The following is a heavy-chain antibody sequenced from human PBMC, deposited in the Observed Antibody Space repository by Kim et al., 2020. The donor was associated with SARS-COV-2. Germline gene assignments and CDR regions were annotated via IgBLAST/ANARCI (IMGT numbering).Heavy chain of an antibody. CDR1: GESVPSHGAS. V-gene: IGHV6-1*01. CDR2: TYYRSKWYN. CDR3: VRGNYNFDY. Sequence: SQTLSLTCAISGESVPSHGASWNWIRQSPSRGLEWLGRTYYRSKWYNEYAESVKSRITVNPDTSKNQFSLQLNSVTPEDTTVYFCVRGNYNFDYWGQGILVTVSS. J-gene: IGHJ4*02. D-gene: IGHD3-10*01.